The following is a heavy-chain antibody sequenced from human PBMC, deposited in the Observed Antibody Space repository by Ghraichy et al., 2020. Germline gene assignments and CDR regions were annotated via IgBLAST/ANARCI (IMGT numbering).Heavy chain of an antibody. CDR3: ARLLGMVRGVIIYYYYGMDV. D-gene: IGHD3-10*01. V-gene: IGHV4-34*01. J-gene: IGHJ6*02. CDR2: INHSGST. CDR1: GGSFSGYY. Sequence: SETLSLTCAVYGGSFSGYYWSWIRQPPGKGLEWIGAINHSGSTNYNPSLKSRVTISVDTSKNQFSLKLSSVTAADTAVYYCARLLGMVRGVIIYYYYGMDVWGQGTTVTVSS.